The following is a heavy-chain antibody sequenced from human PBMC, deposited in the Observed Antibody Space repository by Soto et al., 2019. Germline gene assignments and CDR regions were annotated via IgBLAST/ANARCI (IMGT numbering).Heavy chain of an antibody. CDR1: GLAFSNYV. D-gene: IGHD6-13*01. CDR3: ARDWWEEPAGKETVSQFDY. CDR2: IWSDGTKK. J-gene: IGHJ4*02. V-gene: IGHV3-33*01. Sequence: PGGSLRLSCTASGLAFSNYVIHGGRQAPGRGLEWVAVIWSDGTKKFYAGSVRGRFTISRDNSKSTIYLQMNSLRAEDTAVYYCARDWWEEPAGKETVSQFDYWGQGTLVTVSS.